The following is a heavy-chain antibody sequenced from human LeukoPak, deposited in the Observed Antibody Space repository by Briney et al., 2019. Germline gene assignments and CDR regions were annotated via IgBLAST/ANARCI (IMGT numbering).Heavy chain of an antibody. CDR1: GGSISSYY. D-gene: IGHD3-10*01. J-gene: IGHJ4*02. Sequence: SETLSLTCTVSGGSISSYYWSWIRQPPGKGLKWIGNIYYSGSTNYNPSLKSRVTISVDTSKNQFSLKLSSVTAADTAVYYCARLGLLWFGEPMGYWGQGTLVTVSS. CDR2: IYYSGST. V-gene: IGHV4-59*01. CDR3: ARLGLLWFGEPMGY.